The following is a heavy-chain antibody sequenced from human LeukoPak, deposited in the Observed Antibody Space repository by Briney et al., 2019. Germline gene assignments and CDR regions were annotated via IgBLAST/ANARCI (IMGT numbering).Heavy chain of an antibody. CDR3: ARHIYDFWSGYEDY. D-gene: IGHD3-3*01. V-gene: IGHV4-59*01. CDR2: IYYSGST. Sequence: SETLSLTCSVSGGSISSYYWSWIRQPPGKGLEWIGYIYYSGSTNYNPSLKSRVTISVDTSKNQFSLRLSSVTAADTAVYYCARHIYDFWSGYEDYWGQGTLVTVSS. CDR1: GGSISSYY. J-gene: IGHJ4*02.